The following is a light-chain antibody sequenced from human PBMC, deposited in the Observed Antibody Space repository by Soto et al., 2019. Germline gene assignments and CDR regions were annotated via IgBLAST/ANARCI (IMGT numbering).Light chain of an antibody. V-gene: IGKV4-1*01. J-gene: IGKJ2*01. CDR2: WAS. Sequence: DIVMTQSPDSLAVSLGERATINCRSSETVLNSSRNKNYLAWYQQKPGQPPKMLIYWASTRNAGVPDRFTGSGSGTDFTLTITSLQSDDVAVYYCQQYYRPPDTFGQGTKVEIK. CDR1: ETVLNSSRNKNY. CDR3: QQYYRPPDT.